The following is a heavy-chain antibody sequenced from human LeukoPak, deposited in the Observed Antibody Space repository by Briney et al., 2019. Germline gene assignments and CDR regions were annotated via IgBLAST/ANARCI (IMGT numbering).Heavy chain of an antibody. CDR3: ARDLIVPNRDGYFLDY. CDR2: IYYSGST. CDR1: GGSISSSSYY. Sequence: PSETLSLTCTVSGGSISSSSYYWGWIRQPPGKGLEWIGSIYYSGSTYYNPSLKSRVTISVDTSKNQFSLKLSSVTAADTAVYYCARDLIVPNRDGYFLDYWGQGTLATVSS. D-gene: IGHD3-22*01. V-gene: IGHV4-39*07. J-gene: IGHJ4*02.